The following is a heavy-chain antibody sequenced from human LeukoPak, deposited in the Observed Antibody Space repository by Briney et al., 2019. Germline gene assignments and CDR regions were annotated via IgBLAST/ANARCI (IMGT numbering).Heavy chain of an antibody. CDR2: IIPIFSIA. CDR1: GGTFSSYA. V-gene: IGHV1-69*04. Sequence: ASVKVSCKASGGTFSSYAISWVRQAPGQGLEWMGRIIPIFSIANYAQKFQGRVTITADKSTSTAYMELSSLRSEDTAVYYCARDRGRITMVRGVIGLGMDVWGQGTTVTVSS. CDR3: ARDRGRITMVRGVIGLGMDV. J-gene: IGHJ6*02. D-gene: IGHD3-10*01.